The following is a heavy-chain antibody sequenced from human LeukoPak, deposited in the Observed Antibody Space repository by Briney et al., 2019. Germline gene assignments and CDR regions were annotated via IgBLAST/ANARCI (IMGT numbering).Heavy chain of an antibody. CDR2: IIPIFGTA. CDR1: GGTFSSYA. D-gene: IGHD5-12*01. Sequence: SVKVSCKASGGTFSSYAISWVRQAPGQGLEWMGGIIPIFGTANYAQKFQGRVTITADESTSTAYMELSSLRAEDTAVYYCAKDDAWVRYQDWGQGTLVTVSS. CDR3: AKDDAWVRYQD. J-gene: IGHJ4*02. V-gene: IGHV1-69*13.